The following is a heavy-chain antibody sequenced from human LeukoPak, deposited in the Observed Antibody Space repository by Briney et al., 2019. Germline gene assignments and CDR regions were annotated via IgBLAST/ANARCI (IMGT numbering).Heavy chain of an antibody. V-gene: IGHV3-30-3*01. CDR2: ISYNGNDK. D-gene: IGHD6-13*01. CDR3: ARDRDLGAAAYYFDY. J-gene: IGHJ4*02. CDR1: GFTFSSYA. Sequence: GSLRLSCAVSGFTFSSYAMHWVRQAPGKGLEWVAVISYNGNDKYNADSVRGRFTISRDNSKNTLYLQMNSLRAEDTAVYYCARDRDLGAAAYYFDYWGRGTLVTVSS.